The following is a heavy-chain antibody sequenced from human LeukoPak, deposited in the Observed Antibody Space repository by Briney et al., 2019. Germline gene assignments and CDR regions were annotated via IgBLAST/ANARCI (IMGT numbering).Heavy chain of an antibody. CDR3: AKEPHFVAEWLLRQSGCFDY. CDR1: GFTFTSYG. CDR2: ISAFNGNT. Sequence: ASVKVSCKASGFTFTSYGFSWVRQAPGQGLEWMGWISAFNGNTNYAQKLQGRVTMTTDTSTSSAYMELRSLRSDDTAVYYCAKEPHFVAEWLLRQSGCFDYWGQGTLVTVSS. D-gene: IGHD3-3*01. J-gene: IGHJ4*02. V-gene: IGHV1-18*01.